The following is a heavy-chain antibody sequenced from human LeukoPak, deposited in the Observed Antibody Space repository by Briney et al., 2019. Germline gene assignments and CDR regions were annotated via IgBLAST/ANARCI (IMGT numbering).Heavy chain of an antibody. CDR2: IYSGGST. CDR1: GFTVSSNY. J-gene: IGHJ4*02. CDR3: ARDAPPSIVGATWPRGVY. Sequence: PGGSLRLSCAASGFTVSSNYMSWVRQAPGQGLEWVSVIYSGGSTYYADSVKGRFTISRDNSKNTLYLQMNSLRAEDTAVYYCARDAPPSIVGATWPRGVYWGQGTLGTVSS. D-gene: IGHD1-26*01. V-gene: IGHV3-53*01.